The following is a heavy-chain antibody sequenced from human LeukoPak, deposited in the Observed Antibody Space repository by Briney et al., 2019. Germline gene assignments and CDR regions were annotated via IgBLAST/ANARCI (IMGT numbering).Heavy chain of an antibody. V-gene: IGHV4-38-2*01. CDR2: FYHSGTT. J-gene: IGHJ6*03. Sequence: SETLSLTCAVSGYSISSGYYWGWIRQPPGKGLEWIGSFYHSGTTYYNPSLKSRVTISVDTSKNQFSLKLSSVTAADTAVYYCARALDYYDSSGYYSYYYCMDVWGKGTTVTVSS. CDR3: ARALDYYDSSGYYSYYYCMDV. D-gene: IGHD3-22*01. CDR1: GYSISSGYY.